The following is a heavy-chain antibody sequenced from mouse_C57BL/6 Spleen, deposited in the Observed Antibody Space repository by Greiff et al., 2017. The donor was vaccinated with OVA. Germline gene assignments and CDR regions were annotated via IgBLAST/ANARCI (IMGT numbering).Heavy chain of an antibody. V-gene: IGHV1-81*01. CDR2: IYPRSGNT. D-gene: IGHD2-5*01. CDR3: ARGTYYSNYGAY. J-gene: IGHJ3*01. CDR1: GYTFTSYG. Sequence: VQLQQSGAELARPGASVKLSCKASGYTFTSYGISWVKQRTGQGLEWIGEIYPRSGNTYYNEKFKGKATLTADKSSSTAYMELRSLTSEDSAVYFCARGTYYSNYGAYWGQGTLVTVSA.